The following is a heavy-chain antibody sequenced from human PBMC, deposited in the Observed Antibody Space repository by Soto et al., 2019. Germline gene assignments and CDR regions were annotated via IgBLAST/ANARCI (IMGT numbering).Heavy chain of an antibody. J-gene: IGHJ5*02. CDR2: IYYSGST. CDR3: ARVGHYDSSGYGISYP. Sequence: QVQLQESGPGLVKPSETLSLTCTVSGGSISTYYWSWIRQPPGKGLEWIGYIYYSGSTNYNPSLKSRVTISVDTSKNQFSLKLSSVTAADTAVYYCARVGHYDSSGYGISYPWGQGTLVTVSS. D-gene: IGHD3-22*01. CDR1: GGSISTYY. V-gene: IGHV4-59*01.